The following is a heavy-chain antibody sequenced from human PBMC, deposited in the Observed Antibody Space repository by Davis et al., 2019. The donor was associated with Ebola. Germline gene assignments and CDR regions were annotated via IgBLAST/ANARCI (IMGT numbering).Heavy chain of an antibody. CDR2: IYTGHSDT. D-gene: IGHD2-15*01. Sequence: GESLKISCKASGYSFTSFWIGWVRQMPGKGLEWMGLIYTGHSDTRYSPSFRGQVTISADKSITTAYLQWRGLRASDTAMYYCASLRRTISGMDDAFDIWGQGTMVTVSS. CDR1: GYSFTSFW. CDR3: ASLRRTISGMDDAFDI. V-gene: IGHV5-51*01. J-gene: IGHJ3*02.